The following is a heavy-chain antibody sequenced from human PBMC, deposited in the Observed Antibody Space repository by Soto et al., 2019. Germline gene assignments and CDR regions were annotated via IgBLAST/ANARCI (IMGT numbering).Heavy chain of an antibody. CDR1: GFTFGDYA. CDR2: IRSKAYGGTT. D-gene: IGHD1-26*01. Sequence: PGGSLRLSCTASGFTFGDYAMSWFRQAPGKGLEWVGFIRSKAYGGTTEYAASVKGRFTISRDDSKSIAYLQMNSLKTEDTAVYYCTRDKVEGKRELGMDVWGQGTTVTVPS. V-gene: IGHV3-49*03. CDR3: TRDKVEGKRELGMDV. J-gene: IGHJ6*02.